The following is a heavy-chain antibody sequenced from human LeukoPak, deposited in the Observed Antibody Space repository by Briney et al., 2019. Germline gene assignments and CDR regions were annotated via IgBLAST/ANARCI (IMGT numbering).Heavy chain of an antibody. CDR3: ARGRADGYKSLNWFDP. Sequence: SETLSLTCAVYGGSFSGYYWSWIRQPPGKGLEWIGEINHSGSTNYNPSLKSRVTISVDTSKNQFSLKLSSVTAADMAVYYCARGRADGYKSLNWFDPWGQGTLVTVSS. CDR2: INHSGST. J-gene: IGHJ5*02. D-gene: IGHD5-24*01. CDR1: GGSFSGYY. V-gene: IGHV4-34*01.